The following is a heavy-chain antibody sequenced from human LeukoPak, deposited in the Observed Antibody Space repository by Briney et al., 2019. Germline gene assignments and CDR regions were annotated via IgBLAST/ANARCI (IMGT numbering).Heavy chain of an antibody. CDR1: GFTFSSYE. Sequence: GGSLRLSCAASGFTFSSYEMNWVRQAPGKGLEWVSYISSCGYTIYYADSVKGRFTISRGNAKNSLYLQMNSLRAEDTAIYYCARDICDYWGQGTLVTVSS. J-gene: IGHJ4*02. CDR2: ISSCGYTI. CDR3: ARDICDY. D-gene: IGHD3-9*01. V-gene: IGHV3-48*03.